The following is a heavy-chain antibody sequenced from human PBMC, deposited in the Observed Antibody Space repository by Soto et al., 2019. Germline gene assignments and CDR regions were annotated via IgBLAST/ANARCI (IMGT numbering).Heavy chain of an antibody. V-gene: IGHV1-69*13. J-gene: IGHJ6*02. CDR2: IIPIFGTT. Sequence: GASVKVSCKASGGTFSSYAISWVRQAPGQGLEWKGGIIPIFGTTKYAQKFQGRVKITADESTSTAYMELSSLRSEDTAVYYCARDSEQWLEEAYGMDVWGQGTTVTVSS. CDR1: GGTFSSYA. CDR3: ARDSEQWLEEAYGMDV. D-gene: IGHD6-19*01.